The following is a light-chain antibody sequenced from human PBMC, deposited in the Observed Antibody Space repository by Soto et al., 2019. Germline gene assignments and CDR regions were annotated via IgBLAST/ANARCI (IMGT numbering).Light chain of an antibody. CDR1: TGAVTSNHH. J-gene: IGLJ2*01. V-gene: IGLV7-46*01. Sequence: QAVVTQEPSLTVSPGGTVTLTCGSSTGAVTSNHHPYWFQQKAGQAPRTLIYDTSNKHSWTPARFSGSLLGDKAALTLSGAQPEDEAQYYCLLSYNAARVFGGVTKLTVL. CDR2: DTS. CDR3: LLSYNAARV.